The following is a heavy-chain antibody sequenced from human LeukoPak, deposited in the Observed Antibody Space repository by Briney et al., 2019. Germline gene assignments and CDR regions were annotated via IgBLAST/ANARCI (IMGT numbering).Heavy chain of an antibody. CDR3: AKDPNGYYVGAFDS. V-gene: IGHV3-23*01. CDR1: ALRFSSFA. J-gene: IGHJ3*02. CDR2: IHGSGETT. Sequence: GGSLRLSCAASALRFSSFAMTWVRQVPGKGLEWVSGIHGSGETTYYADSVKGRFTISRDNSREMLYLQMNSLRVEDTAVYYCAKDPNGYYVGAFDSWGQGTMVTVSS. D-gene: IGHD4-23*01.